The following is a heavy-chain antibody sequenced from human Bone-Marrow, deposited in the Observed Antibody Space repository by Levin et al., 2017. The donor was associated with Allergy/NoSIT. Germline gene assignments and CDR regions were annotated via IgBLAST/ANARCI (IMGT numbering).Heavy chain of an antibody. Sequence: SVKVSCKASGGTFSSYAISWVRQAPGQGLEWMGGIIPIFGTANYAQKFQGRVTITADESTSTAYMELSSLRSEDTAVYYCASSVSGYLPVGYFDYWGQGTLVTVSS. D-gene: IGHD5-18*01. CDR3: ASSVSGYLPVGYFDY. V-gene: IGHV1-69*13. CDR1: GGTFSSYA. CDR2: IIPIFGTA. J-gene: IGHJ4*02.